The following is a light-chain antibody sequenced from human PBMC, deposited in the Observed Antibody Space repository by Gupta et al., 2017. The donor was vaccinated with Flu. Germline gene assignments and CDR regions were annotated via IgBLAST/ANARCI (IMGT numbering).Light chain of an antibody. V-gene: IGKV4-1*01. CDR1: QSVLYSSSNTNY. J-gene: IGKJ3*01. CDR3: QQYYSSPFP. Sequence: DIVLTQSPDSLAVSVAERATITFKSSQSVLYSSSNTNYLNWYQHKPGQPPKVLIYWASTRASGVPERFIGSGSGTDFTLTISSLQAEDVALYYCQQYYSSPFPFGHGTKVDIK. CDR2: WAS.